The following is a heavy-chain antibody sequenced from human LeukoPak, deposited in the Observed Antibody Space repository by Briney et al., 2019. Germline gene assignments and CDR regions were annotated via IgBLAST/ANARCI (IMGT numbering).Heavy chain of an antibody. J-gene: IGHJ5*02. CDR3: ARDLTSGYDLKWFDP. V-gene: IGHV4-39*07. CDR2: IYYSGST. CDR1: GGSISSSSYY. Sequence: PSETLSLTCTVSGGSISSSSYYWGWIRQPPGKGLEWIGSIYYSGSTYYNPSLKSRVTISVDTSKNQFSLKLSSVTAADTAVYYCARDLTSGYDLKWFDPWGRGILVTVSS. D-gene: IGHD5-12*01.